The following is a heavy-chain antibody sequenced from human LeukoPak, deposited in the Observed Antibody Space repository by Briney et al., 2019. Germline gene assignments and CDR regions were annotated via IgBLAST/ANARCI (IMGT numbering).Heavy chain of an antibody. V-gene: IGHV3-74*01. CDR2: INNDGSSA. Sequence: GGSLRLSCAASGFTFSSYWMHWVRQTPGKGLIYISRINNDGSSANYADSVRGRFTISRDNAENTLYLQMNSLRAEDTAVYYCARLPTYLGQGTLVTVSS. CDR3: ARLPTY. CDR1: GFTFSSYW. J-gene: IGHJ4*02.